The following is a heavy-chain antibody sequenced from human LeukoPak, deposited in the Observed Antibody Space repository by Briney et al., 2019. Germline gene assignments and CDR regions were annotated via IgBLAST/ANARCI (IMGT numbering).Heavy chain of an antibody. J-gene: IGHJ4*02. V-gene: IGHV4-31*03. CDR1: GASISSGAY. D-gene: IGHD3-3*01. CDR3: ARDRSGYSYFDY. Sequence: APETLSLTCTVSGASISSGAYWSWIRQHPGKGLEWIGYTYYSGTTYYNPSFKGRVTISVDTSKNQFSLELTSVTAADTAVYYCARDRSGYSYFDYWGQGALVAVSS. CDR2: TYYSGTT.